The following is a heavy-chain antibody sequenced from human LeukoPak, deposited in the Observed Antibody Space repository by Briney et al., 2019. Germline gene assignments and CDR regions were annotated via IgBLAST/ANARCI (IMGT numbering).Heavy chain of an antibody. CDR3: AKDLQDIVVVPAAMSLYYGMDV. V-gene: IGHV3-30*18. CDR1: GFTFSSYG. D-gene: IGHD2-2*01. CDR2: ISYDGSNK. Sequence: GGSLRLSCAASGFTFSSYGMHWVRQAPGKGLEWVAVISYDGSNKYYADSVKGRFTISRDNSKNTLYLQMNSLRAEDTAVYYCAKDLQDIVVVPAAMSLYYGMDVWGQGTTVTVSS. J-gene: IGHJ6*02.